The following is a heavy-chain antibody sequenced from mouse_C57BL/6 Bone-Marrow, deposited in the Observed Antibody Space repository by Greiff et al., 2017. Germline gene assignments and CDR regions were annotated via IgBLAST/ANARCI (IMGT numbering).Heavy chain of an antibody. CDR1: GFTFSDYY. CDR3: ARQGRVTTGGFDV. Sequence: EVKLMESGGGLVQPGGSLKLSCAASGFTFSDYYMYWVRQTPEKRLEWVAYISNGGGSTYYPDTVKGRFTISRDNAKNTLYLQMSRLKSEDTAMYYCARQGRVTTGGFDVWGTGTTVTV. CDR2: ISNGGGST. J-gene: IGHJ1*03. V-gene: IGHV5-12*01. D-gene: IGHD2-2*01.